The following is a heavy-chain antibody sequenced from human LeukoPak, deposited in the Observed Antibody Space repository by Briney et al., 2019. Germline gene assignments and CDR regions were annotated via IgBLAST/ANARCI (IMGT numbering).Heavy chain of an antibody. D-gene: IGHD2-21*02. J-gene: IGHJ4*02. V-gene: IGHV1-2*02. CDR1: GYTFTGNH. CDR2: INPNSGGT. Sequence: VASVKASCKASGYTFTGNHMHWVRQAPGQGLGWMGWINPNSGGTNYAQKFQGRVIMTRDTSISTAYMELSRLGSDDTAVYYCARGGSTDSIHSCGGNCYFLDYWGQGTLVTVSS. CDR3: ARGGSTDSIHSCGGNCYFLDY.